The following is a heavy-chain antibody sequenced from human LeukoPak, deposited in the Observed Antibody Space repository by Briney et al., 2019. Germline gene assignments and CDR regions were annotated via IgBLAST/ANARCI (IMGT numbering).Heavy chain of an antibody. CDR1: GYTFTSYG. D-gene: IGHD3-3*01. J-gene: IGHJ5*02. CDR2: ISAYNGNT. V-gene: IGHV1-18*01. Sequence: GASVKVSCKASGYTFTSYGISWVRQAPGQGLEWMGWISAYNGNTNYAQKLQGRVTMTTDTSTSTAYMELRSLRSGDTAVYYCARETVDFWSGYYAYNWFDPWGQGTLVTVSS. CDR3: ARETVDFWSGYYAYNWFDP.